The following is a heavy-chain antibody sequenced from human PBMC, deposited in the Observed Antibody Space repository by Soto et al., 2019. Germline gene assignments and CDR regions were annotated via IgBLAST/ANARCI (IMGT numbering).Heavy chain of an antibody. V-gene: IGHV3-30*18. J-gene: IGHJ4*02. CDR2: ISYDGSNK. Sequence: GRAVRLSGAGCGGTVSSYGMLWVRQAPGRGLEWVAFISYDGSNKCSDSVKGRFTISRDNSKNTLYLQMNSLRVEDTAVYYCAKGSYSGRYSDFDCWGQGTLVTRSS. CDR3: AKGSYSGRYSDFDC. D-gene: IGHD1-26*01. CDR1: GGTVSSYG.